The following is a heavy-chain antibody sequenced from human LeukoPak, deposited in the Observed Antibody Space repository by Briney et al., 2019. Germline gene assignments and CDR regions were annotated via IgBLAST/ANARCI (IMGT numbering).Heavy chain of an antibody. Sequence: SLRLSCAASGFTFDDYAMHWVRQAPGKGLEWVSGISWNSGSIGYADSVKGRFTISRDNAKNSLYLQMNSLRAEGTALYYCAKGSTWSPYYFDYWGQGTLVTVSS. V-gene: IGHV3-9*01. J-gene: IGHJ4*02. CDR2: ISWNSGSI. CDR1: GFTFDDYA. D-gene: IGHD2-8*02. CDR3: AKGSTWSPYYFDY.